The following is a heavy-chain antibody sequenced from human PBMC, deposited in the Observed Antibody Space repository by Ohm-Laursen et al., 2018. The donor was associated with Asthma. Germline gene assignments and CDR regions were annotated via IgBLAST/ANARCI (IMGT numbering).Heavy chain of an antibody. J-gene: IGHJ6*02. CDR1: GFTFSSYG. D-gene: IGHD3-9*01. V-gene: IGHV3-30*18. Sequence: SLRLSCAASGFTFSSYGMQWVRQAPGKGLEWVAVISYDGSNKYYADSVKGRFTISRDNSKNTLYLQMYSLRAEDTAVYYCAKGVLRYFDWYNYYYYGMDVWGQGTTVTVSS. CDR3: AKGVLRYFDWYNYYYYGMDV. CDR2: ISYDGSNK.